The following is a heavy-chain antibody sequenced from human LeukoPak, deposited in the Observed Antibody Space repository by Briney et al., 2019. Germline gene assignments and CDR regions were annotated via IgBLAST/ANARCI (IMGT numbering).Heavy chain of an antibody. D-gene: IGHD2/OR15-2a*01. CDR1: GFTFSSYA. CDR3: ARDTSLDY. CDR2: ISYDGSNK. J-gene: IGHJ4*02. V-gene: IGHV3-30*04. Sequence: PGGSLRLSCAASGFTFSSYAMHSVRQAPGKGLEWVAVISYDGSNKYYADSVKDRFTISRDNSKNTLYLQMNSLRAEDTAVYYCARDTSLDYWGQGTLVTVSS.